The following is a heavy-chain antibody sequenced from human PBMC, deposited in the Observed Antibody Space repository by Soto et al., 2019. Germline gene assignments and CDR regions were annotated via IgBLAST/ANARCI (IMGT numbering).Heavy chain of an antibody. D-gene: IGHD5-12*01. J-gene: IGHJ6*02. V-gene: IGHV1-69*12. CDR3: ARDKDRLQLGGNYYYSMDV. CDR1: GGTLRTSA. Sequence: QVQLVQSGAEVKKPGSSVTVSCKTSGGTLRTSAISWVRQAPGQGLEWMGGIMPIFPTPDYAQNFQGRVIITAAESTSTAYMELSGLRPEDTAVYYCARDKDRLQLGGNYYYSMDVWVQGTTVTVSS. CDR2: IMPIFPTP.